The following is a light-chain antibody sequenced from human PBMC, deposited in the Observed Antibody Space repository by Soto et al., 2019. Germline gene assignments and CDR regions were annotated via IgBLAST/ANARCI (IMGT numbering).Light chain of an antibody. J-gene: IGLJ3*02. Sequence: QSALTQPASVSGSPGQSITISCTGTSSDIGTYNYVSWYQQHPGTAPKLIIYEVTNRPSGVSAHFSGSKSGNAASLTIFGLQAAAEDDYYCSSYTSSSSWVFGGGTKVTVL. CDR1: SSDIGTYNY. CDR2: EVT. CDR3: SSYTSSSSWV. V-gene: IGLV2-14*01.